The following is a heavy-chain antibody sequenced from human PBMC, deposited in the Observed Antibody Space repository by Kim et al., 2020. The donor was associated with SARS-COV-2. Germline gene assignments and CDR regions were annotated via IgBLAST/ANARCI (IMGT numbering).Heavy chain of an antibody. D-gene: IGHD2-8*01. J-gene: IGHJ6*01. CDR3: GGHMCSRGVGYICDF. CDR1: GGSITTNTYH. CDR2: IHYRGST. Sequence: SETLSLTCTVTGGSITTNTYHWGWIRQPPGKGLEWIGNIHYRGSTVYNPSLKSRVTMSVDTSKNRFSLKLTSVTAADTAFYYCGGHMCSRGVGYICDFWG. V-gene: IGHV4-39*01.